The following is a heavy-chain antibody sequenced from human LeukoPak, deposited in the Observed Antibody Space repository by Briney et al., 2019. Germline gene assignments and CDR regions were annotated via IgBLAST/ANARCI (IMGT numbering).Heavy chain of an antibody. CDR2: IIPIFGTA. CDR3: ARDDGSSGYYHRIWFDP. CDR1: GGTFSSYA. Sequence: SVKVSCKASGGTFSSYAISWVRQAPGQGLEWMGGIIPIFGTANYAQKFQGRVTITTDESTSTAYMELSSLGSEDTAVYYCARDDGSSGYYHRIWFDPWGQGTLVTVSS. V-gene: IGHV1-69*05. D-gene: IGHD3-22*01. J-gene: IGHJ5*02.